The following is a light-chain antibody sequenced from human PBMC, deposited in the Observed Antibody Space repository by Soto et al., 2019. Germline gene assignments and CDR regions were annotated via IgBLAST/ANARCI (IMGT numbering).Light chain of an antibody. V-gene: IGLV1-47*01. Sequence: QAVVTQPPSASGTPGQRVTISCSGSSSNIGSNYVYWYQQLPGTAPKLLIYRNNQRPSGVPERFSGSKSGTSASLAISGLRSEDEADYYCAAWDDSLSAVVFGGGTKLTVL. CDR1: SSNIGSNY. CDR3: AAWDDSLSAVV. CDR2: RNN. J-gene: IGLJ2*01.